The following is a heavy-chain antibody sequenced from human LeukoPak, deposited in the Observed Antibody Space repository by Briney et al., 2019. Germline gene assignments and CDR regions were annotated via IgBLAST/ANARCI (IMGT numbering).Heavy chain of an antibody. D-gene: IGHD5-18*01. V-gene: IGHV4-39*07. CDR3: ASLEAGYNYYYYGMDV. CDR2: IYYSGST. J-gene: IGHJ6*02. CDR1: GGSISSSSYY. Sequence: KPSETLSLTCTVSGGSISSSSYYWGWIRQPPGKGLEWIGSIYYSGSTYYNPSLKSRVTISVDTSKNQFSLKLSSVTAADTAVYYCASLEAGYNYYYYGMDVWGQGTTVTVSS.